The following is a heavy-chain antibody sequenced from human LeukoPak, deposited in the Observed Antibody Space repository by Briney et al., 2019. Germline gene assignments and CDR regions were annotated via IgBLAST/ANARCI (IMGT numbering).Heavy chain of an antibody. CDR3: ATEDGGTHSTDY. D-gene: IGHD4-23*01. V-gene: IGHV4-34*01. CDR1: GGSFSGYY. CDR2: INHSGST. J-gene: IGHJ4*02. Sequence: SETLSLTCAVYGGSFSGYYWSWIRQPPGKGLEWIGEINHSGSTNYNPSLKSRVTISVDTSKNQFSLELRSVTAADTALYYCATEDGGTHSTDYWGQGILVTVSS.